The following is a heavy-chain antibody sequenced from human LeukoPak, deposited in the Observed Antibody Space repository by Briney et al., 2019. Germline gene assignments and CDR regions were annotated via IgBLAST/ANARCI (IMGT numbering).Heavy chain of an antibody. CDR3: ARHAGSYYYDASGYYSPDY. J-gene: IGHJ4*02. CDR2: IYYSGST. Sequence: PWETLSLTCNVSGVSISNRLYYWGWLGPPPGKGLDGIGTIYYSGSTYNNPSLKSRVTISVDTSKNQFSLKLSSVTAADTAVYYCARHAGSYYYDASGYYSPDYWGQGTLVTVPS. V-gene: IGHV4-39*01. D-gene: IGHD3-22*01. CDR1: GVSISNRLYY.